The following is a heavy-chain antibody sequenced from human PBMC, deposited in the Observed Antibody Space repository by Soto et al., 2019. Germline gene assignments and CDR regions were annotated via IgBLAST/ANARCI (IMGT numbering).Heavy chain of an antibody. V-gene: IGHV3-21*01. CDR3: ARDRAPINYGVDV. CDR1: GFAFSSYN. J-gene: IGHJ6*02. D-gene: IGHD3-10*01. CDR2: ISTSSSYI. Sequence: EVQLVESGGGLVKPGGSLRLSCAASGFAFSSYNMKWVRQAPGKGLEWVSSISTSSSYIYYADSVKGRFTISRDNAKNSLYLQMNSLRAEDTAVYYCARDRAPINYGVDVWGQGTTVTLSS.